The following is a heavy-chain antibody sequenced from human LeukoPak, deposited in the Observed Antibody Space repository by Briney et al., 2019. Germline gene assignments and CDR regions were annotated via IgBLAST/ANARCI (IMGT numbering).Heavy chain of an antibody. CDR2: INHNSGGT. V-gene: IGHV1-2*02. CDR1: GYTFTDYY. Sequence: ASVKVSCKASGYTFTDYYIHWVRQAPGQGLEWMGWINHNSGGTNYAQKFQGRVTMTRDTSISTAYMELSRLRSDDTAVYYCASQGGVGAAGTFGYWGQGTLVTVSS. CDR3: ASQGGVGAAGTFGY. J-gene: IGHJ4*02. D-gene: IGHD1-26*01.